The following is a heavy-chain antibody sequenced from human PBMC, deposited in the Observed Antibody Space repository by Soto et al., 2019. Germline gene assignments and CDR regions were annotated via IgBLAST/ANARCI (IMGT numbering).Heavy chain of an antibody. Sequence: GGSLRLSCAASGFTFSNAWMSWVRQAPGKGLEWVGRIKSNTDGGTTDYAAPVKGRFTISTDNSKNSLYLQMNSLKTEDTDVYYCAKDLLLVAGTATELENWGQGTLVTVSS. CDR1: GFTFSNAW. V-gene: IGHV3-15*01. CDR2: IKSNTDGGTT. J-gene: IGHJ4*02. D-gene: IGHD6-25*01. CDR3: AKDLLLVAGTATELEN.